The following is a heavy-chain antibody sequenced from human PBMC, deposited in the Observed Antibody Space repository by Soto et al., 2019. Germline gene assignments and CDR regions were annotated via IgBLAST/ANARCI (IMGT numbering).Heavy chain of an antibody. D-gene: IGHD1-26*01. CDR3: ARGGKWELLLRL. CDR1: GFSFSDYG. Sequence: QVQLVEFGGGVVQPGRSLRLSCEGSGFSFSDYGMNWVRQAPGKGLEWVAVIWYDGSVTHYADSVKGRFTISRDISKNTLYLQMNSLRVDDTAVYFCARGGKWELLLRLWGQGTLVSVSS. J-gene: IGHJ4*02. V-gene: IGHV3-33*01. CDR2: IWYDGSVT.